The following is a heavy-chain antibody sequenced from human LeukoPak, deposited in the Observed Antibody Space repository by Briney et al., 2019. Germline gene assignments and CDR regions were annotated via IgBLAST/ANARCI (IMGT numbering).Heavy chain of an antibody. D-gene: IGHD5-24*01. CDR2: IWPDDSDK. J-gene: IGHJ4*02. Sequence: GESLKISCKGSGYSFTSYWIGWVRQVPGKGLEWMGIIWPDDSDKRYSPSFQGQVTISADKSISTAYLQWSSLKASDTAMYYLGEKGKDGYRVVDYWGQGTLVTVSS. V-gene: IGHV5-51*01. CDR1: GYSFTSYW. CDR3: GEKGKDGYRVVDY.